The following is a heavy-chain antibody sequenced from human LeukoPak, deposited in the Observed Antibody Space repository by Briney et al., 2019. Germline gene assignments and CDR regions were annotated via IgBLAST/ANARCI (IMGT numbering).Heavy chain of an antibody. V-gene: IGHV3-21*01. CDR2: ISSSSSYI. D-gene: IGHD6-13*01. J-gene: IGHJ4*02. Sequence: GGSLRLSCAASGFTFSSYSMNWVRQAPGKGLEWVSSISSSSSYIYYADPVKGRFTISRDNAKNSLYLQMNSLRAEDTAVYYCARDPTPAAAAYYFDYWGQGTLVTVSS. CDR3: ARDPTPAAAAYYFDY. CDR1: GFTFSSYS.